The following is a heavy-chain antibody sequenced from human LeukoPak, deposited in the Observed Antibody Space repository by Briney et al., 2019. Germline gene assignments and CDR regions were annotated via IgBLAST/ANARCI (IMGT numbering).Heavy chain of an antibody. CDR3: AGVGYSYGYNYYYYYMDV. V-gene: IGHV3-7*01. J-gene: IGHJ6*03. CDR1: GFTFSSYW. D-gene: IGHD5-18*01. Sequence: PGGSLRLSCAASGFTFSSYWMSWVRQAPGKGLEWVANIKQDGSEKYYVDSVKGRFTISRDNAKNSLYLQMNSLRAEDTAVYYCAGVGYSYGYNYYYYYMDVWGKGTTATVSS. CDR2: IKQDGSEK.